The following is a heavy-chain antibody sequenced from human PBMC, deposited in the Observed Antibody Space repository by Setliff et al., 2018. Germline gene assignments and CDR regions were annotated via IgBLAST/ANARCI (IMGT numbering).Heavy chain of an antibody. CDR1: GVSFSSTTFY. V-gene: IGHV4-39*07. J-gene: IGHJ4*02. CDR3: RFWSGYYKNDY. D-gene: IGHD3-3*01. CDR2: INHSGTT. Sequence: SETLSLTCNVSGVSFSSTTFYWAWIRQSPGKGLDWIGEINHSGTTNYDPSLEGRISISVDTSKRQFSLKLSSVTAADMAVYYCRFWSGYYKNDYWAQGTLVTVSS.